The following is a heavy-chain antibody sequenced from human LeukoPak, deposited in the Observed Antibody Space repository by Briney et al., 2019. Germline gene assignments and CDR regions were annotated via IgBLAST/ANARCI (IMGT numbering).Heavy chain of an antibody. Sequence: GGSLRLSCAASGFMFSSNWMSWVRLAPGKGLEWVANIKEDGTETYYVDSVKGRFTISRDNAKNTLYLQMNSLRAEDTAVYYCAKVGPRYSSGWLFDYWGQGTLVTVSS. CDR1: GFMFSSNW. V-gene: IGHV3-7*03. CDR3: AKVGPRYSSGWLFDY. D-gene: IGHD6-19*01. J-gene: IGHJ4*02. CDR2: IKEDGTET.